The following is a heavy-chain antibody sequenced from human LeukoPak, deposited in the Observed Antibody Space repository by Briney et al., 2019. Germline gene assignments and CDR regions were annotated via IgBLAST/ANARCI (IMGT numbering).Heavy chain of an antibody. D-gene: IGHD6-13*01. J-gene: IGHJ4*02. V-gene: IGHV3-23*01. Sequence: PGGSLRLSCAASGFTFSSYAMSWVRQAPGKGLEWVSSIGGTGAYTYYADSVKGRFTISRDNSKNTLYLQMDSLTAEDTAIYYCAKDRGSSWYLVDNWGQGTLVTVSS. CDR1: GFTFSSYA. CDR3: AKDRGSSWYLVDN. CDR2: IGGTGAYT.